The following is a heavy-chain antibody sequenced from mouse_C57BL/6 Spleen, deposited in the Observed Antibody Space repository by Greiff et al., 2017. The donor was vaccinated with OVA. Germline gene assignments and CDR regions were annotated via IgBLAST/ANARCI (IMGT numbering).Heavy chain of an antibody. Sequence: EVNVVESGEGLVKPGGSLKLSCAASGFTFSSYAMSWVRQTPEKRLEWVAYISSGGDYIYYADTVKGRFTISRDNARNTLYLQMSSLKSEDTAMYYCTRDRTTVVATKDYYAMDYWGQGTSVTVSS. CDR2: ISSGGDYI. V-gene: IGHV5-9-1*02. CDR1: GFTFSSYA. J-gene: IGHJ4*01. D-gene: IGHD1-1*01. CDR3: TRDRTTVVATKDYYAMDY.